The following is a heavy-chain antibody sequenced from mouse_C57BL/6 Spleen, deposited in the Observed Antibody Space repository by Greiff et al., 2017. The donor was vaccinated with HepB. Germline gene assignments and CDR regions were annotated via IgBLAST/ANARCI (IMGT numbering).Heavy chain of an antibody. J-gene: IGHJ4*01. Sequence: EVKLVESGGGLVQPGGSLSLSCAASGFTFTDYYMSWVRQPPGKALEWLGFIRNKANGYTTEYSASVKGRFTISRDNSQSILYLQMNALRAEDSATYYCARAQLGRGYAMDYWGQGTSVTVAS. CDR1: GFTFTDYY. CDR2: IRNKANGYTT. V-gene: IGHV7-3*01. CDR3: ARAQLGRGYAMDY. D-gene: IGHD4-1*02.